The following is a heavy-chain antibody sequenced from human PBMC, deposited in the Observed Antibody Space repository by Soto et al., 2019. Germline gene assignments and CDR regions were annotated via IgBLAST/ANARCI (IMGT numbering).Heavy chain of an antibody. V-gene: IGHV1-69*13. D-gene: IGHD6-19*01. J-gene: IGHJ6*02. CDR3: ARVSGGSGWYYYYYGMDV. CDR1: GGSFSSYA. CDR2: VIPVFGSA. Sequence: SVKVSCKASGGSFSSYAISWVRQAPGQGLEWMGGVIPVFGSANYAQKFQGRITITADESTSTAYMELSSLRSDDTAVYYCARVSGGSGWYYYYYGMDVWGQGTTVTVSS.